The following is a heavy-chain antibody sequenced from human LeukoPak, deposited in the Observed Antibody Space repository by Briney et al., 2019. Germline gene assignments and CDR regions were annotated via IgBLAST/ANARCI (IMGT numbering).Heavy chain of an antibody. CDR1: GFIFSSYG. CDR2: IWYDGSNK. J-gene: IGHJ4*02. D-gene: IGHD5-18*01. CDR3: VRADPDMVFFDY. Sequence: PGGSLRLSCAASGFIFSSYGMHWVRQAPGKGLECVALIWYDGSNKYYADSVKGRFTISRDNSKNTLSLQMNSLRAEDTAVYYCVRADPDMVFFDYWGQGTLVSVSS. V-gene: IGHV3-33*01.